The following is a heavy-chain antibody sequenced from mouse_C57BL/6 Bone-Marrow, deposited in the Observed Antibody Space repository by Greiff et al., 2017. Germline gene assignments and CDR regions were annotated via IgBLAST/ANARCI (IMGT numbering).Heavy chain of an antibody. Sequence: VQLQQSGPELVKPGASVKISCKASGYAFSSSWMNWVKQRPGKGLEWIGRIYPGDGDTNYNGKFKGKATLTADKSSSPADMQLSSLKSEDSAVYFCARPLLRFAYWGQGTLVTVSA. CDR2: IYPGDGDT. D-gene: IGHD1-1*01. J-gene: IGHJ3*01. V-gene: IGHV1-82*01. CDR3: ARPLLRFAY. CDR1: GYAFSSSW.